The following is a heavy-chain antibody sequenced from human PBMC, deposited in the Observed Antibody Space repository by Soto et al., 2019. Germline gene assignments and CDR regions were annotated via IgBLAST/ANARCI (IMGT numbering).Heavy chain of an antibody. Sequence: QVQLVQSGAEVTKPGASVKVSCKASGYTFTSYGISWVRQAPGQGLEWMGWISAYNGNTNYAQKLQGRVTMTTDTSTSTAYMELRSLRSDDTAVYYCARISYLELREYYYYGMDVWGQGTTVTVSS. CDR1: GYTFTSYG. J-gene: IGHJ6*02. CDR2: ISAYNGNT. D-gene: IGHD1-7*01. CDR3: ARISYLELREYYYYGMDV. V-gene: IGHV1-18*01.